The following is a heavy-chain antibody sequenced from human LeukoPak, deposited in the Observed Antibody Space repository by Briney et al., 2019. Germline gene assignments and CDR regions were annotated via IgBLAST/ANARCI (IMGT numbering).Heavy chain of an antibody. D-gene: IGHD3-22*01. V-gene: IGHV4-31*03. CDR3: ARGYDTSGYYGHWFDP. CDR2: IRYSGST. Sequence: SETLSLTCTVSGGSINSGDYFWSWIRLHPGKGLEWIGYIRYSGSTYYNPSLKSRVSISADTTKNQFSLKLTSMTAADTAVYHCARGYDTSGYYGHWFDPWGQGTLVTVSS. J-gene: IGHJ5*02. CDR1: GGSINSGDYF.